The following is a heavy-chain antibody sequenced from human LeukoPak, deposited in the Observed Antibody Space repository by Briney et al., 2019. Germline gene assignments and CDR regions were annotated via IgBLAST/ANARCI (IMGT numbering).Heavy chain of an antibody. D-gene: IGHD4-17*01. CDR3: VRGTRGDYAY. CDR2: ISSRSDYI. V-gene: IGHV3-21*06. Sequence: GGSLRLSCAASAFTFSSYSMNWVRQPPGKGLEWVSSISSRSDYIYYADSMKGRFTISRDNAKYSLYLQMDSLRADDTAVYYCVRGTRGDYAYWGQGTLVTVSS. CDR1: AFTFSSYS. J-gene: IGHJ4*02.